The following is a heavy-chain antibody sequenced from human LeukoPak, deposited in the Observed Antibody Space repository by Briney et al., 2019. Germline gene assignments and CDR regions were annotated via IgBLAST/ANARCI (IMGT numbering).Heavy chain of an antibody. Sequence: PGRSLRLSCAASGFTFSTYTMHWVRQAPGKGLEWVAVISSDGSNEHYADSVKGRFTISRDNSKNTLYLQMNSLRAEDTAVYYCAQDGYYVSLYYLDYWGQGTLVTVSS. CDR1: GFTFSTYT. V-gene: IGHV3-30-3*01. CDR3: AQDGYYVSLYYLDY. D-gene: IGHD3-10*02. CDR2: ISSDGSNE. J-gene: IGHJ4*02.